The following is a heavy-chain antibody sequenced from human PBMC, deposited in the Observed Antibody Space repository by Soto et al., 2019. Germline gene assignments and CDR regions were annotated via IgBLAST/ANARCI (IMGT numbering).Heavy chain of an antibody. D-gene: IGHD3-10*01. J-gene: IGHJ3*02. CDR3: ARVWGGAFDI. Sequence: LSLTCTVSCGSISSYYWSWIRQPPGKGLEWIGYIYYSGSTNYNPSLKSRVTISVDTSKNQFSLKLSSVTAADTAVYYCARVWGGAFDIWGQGTMVTVSS. V-gene: IGHV4-59*01. CDR2: IYYSGST. CDR1: CGSISSYY.